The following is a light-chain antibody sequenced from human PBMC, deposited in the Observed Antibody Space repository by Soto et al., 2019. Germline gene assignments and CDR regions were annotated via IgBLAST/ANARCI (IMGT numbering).Light chain of an antibody. CDR1: QSVLYSPNNENY. CDR2: WAS. J-gene: IGKJ1*01. V-gene: IGKV4-1*01. CDR3: EQYYGTPRT. Sequence: DVVMTLGTESLGVSVWVRAIIKSKSSQSVLYSPNNENYLAWYQQKPGQPPKLLVYWASTRESGVPDRFSCCGYGTDFTLTLSSRQAEDVAVYFCEQYYGTPRTFGQGTKVDIK.